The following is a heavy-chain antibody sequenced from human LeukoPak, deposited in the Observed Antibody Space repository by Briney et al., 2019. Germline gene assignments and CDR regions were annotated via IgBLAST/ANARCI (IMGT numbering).Heavy chain of an antibody. CDR2: ISAYNGNT. D-gene: IGHD2-2*01. Sequence: GESLQISCKASGYTFTSYGISWVRQAPGQGLEWMGWISAYNGNTNYAQKLQGRVTMTTDTSTSTAYMELRSLRSDDTAVYYCARDASIVVPANQYDYWGQGTLVTVSS. CDR1: GYTFTSYG. V-gene: IGHV1-18*01. CDR3: ARDASIVVPANQYDY. J-gene: IGHJ4*02.